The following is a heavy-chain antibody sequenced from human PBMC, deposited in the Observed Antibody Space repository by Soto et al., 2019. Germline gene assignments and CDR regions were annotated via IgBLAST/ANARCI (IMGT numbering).Heavy chain of an antibody. CDR2: TYYRSKWYN. Sequence: SQTLSLTCVISGDSVSSNSAAWNWIRQSPSRGLEWLGRTYYRSKWYNDFAVSVKSRLTINPDTSKNQFSLQLKSVTPEDTALYYCARDANNWFDAWGQGTLVTVSS. J-gene: IGHJ5*02. V-gene: IGHV6-1*01. CDR1: GDSVSSNSAA. CDR3: ARDANNWFDA.